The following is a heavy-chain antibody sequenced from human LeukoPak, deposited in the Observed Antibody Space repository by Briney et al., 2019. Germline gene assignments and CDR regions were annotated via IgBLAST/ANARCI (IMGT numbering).Heavy chain of an antibody. V-gene: IGHV1-18*01. CDR3: ARDRGSIATAGDYYYYYMDV. CDR1: GYTFTSYG. J-gene: IGHJ6*03. D-gene: IGHD6-13*01. CDR2: ISAYNGNT. Sequence: ASVKVSCKASGYTFTSYGISWVRQAPGQGLEWMGWISAYNGNTNYAQKFQGRVTITADKSTSTAYMELRSLRSEDTAVYYCARDRGSIATAGDYYYYYMDVWGKGTTVTVSS.